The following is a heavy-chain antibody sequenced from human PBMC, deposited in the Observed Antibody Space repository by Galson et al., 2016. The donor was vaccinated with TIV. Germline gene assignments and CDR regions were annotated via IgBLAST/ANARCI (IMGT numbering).Heavy chain of an antibody. J-gene: IGHJ3*02. CDR2: DNPGGSII. Sequence: QSGAEVKKPGQSLKISCTPSGSSFASQWIAWVRQVPGRGLEWVGVDNPGGSIIRYSPPFQGQVTISSDKSINTAYLQWISLKASDTATYYCARQYDFGDYRGDAFDIWGQGTMVIVSS. D-gene: IGHD4-17*01. CDR3: ARQYDFGDYRGDAFDI. CDR1: GSSFASQW. V-gene: IGHV5-51*03.